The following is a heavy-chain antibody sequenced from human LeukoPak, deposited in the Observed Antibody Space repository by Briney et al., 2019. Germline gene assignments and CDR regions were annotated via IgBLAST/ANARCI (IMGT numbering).Heavy chain of an antibody. CDR3: ARVGNLYYYYYMDV. CDR1: GFTVSSNY. D-gene: IGHD1-14*01. CDR2: IKEDGSEK. V-gene: IGHV3-7*01. Sequence: GGSLRLSCAASGFTVSSNYMSWVRQAPGKGLEWVANIKEDGSEKYYVDSVKGRFTISRDNAKNSLYLQMNSLRAEDTAVYYCARVGNLYYYYYMDVWGKGTTVTVSS. J-gene: IGHJ6*03.